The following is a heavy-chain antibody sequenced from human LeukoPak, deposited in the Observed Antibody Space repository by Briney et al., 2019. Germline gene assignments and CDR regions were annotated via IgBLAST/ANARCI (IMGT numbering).Heavy chain of an antibody. CDR3: ARHYYDSSGYYDY. CDR1: GDSISSSY. J-gene: IGHJ4*02. D-gene: IGHD3-22*01. CDR2: IYYSGST. V-gene: IGHV4-59*08. Sequence: PSETLSLTCTVSGDSISSSYWSWIRQPPGKGLEWIGYIYYSGSTNYNPSLKSRVTISVDTSKNQFSLKLSSVTAADTAVYYCARHYYDSSGYYDYWGQGTLVTVSS.